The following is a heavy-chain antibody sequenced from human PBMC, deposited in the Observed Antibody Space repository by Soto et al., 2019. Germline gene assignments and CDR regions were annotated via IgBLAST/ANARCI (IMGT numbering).Heavy chain of an antibody. CDR3: ARETQWLNWFDP. CDR1: GFTFSSYS. V-gene: IGHV3-48*01. CDR2: ISSSSSTI. Sequence: EVQLVESGGGLVQPGGSLRLSCAASGFTFSSYSMNWVRQAPGKGLEWVSYISSSSSTIYYADSVKGRLTISRDTAKNSLDLQTHSLRAKDTAEYHLARETQWLNWFDPWGQGTLVTVSS. D-gene: IGHD6-19*01. J-gene: IGHJ5*02.